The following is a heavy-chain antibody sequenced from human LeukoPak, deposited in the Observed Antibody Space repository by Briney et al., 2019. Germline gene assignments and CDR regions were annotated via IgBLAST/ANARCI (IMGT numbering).Heavy chain of an antibody. J-gene: IGHJ4*02. CDR3: ARAHSGYDLYFDY. V-gene: IGHV1-2*06. D-gene: IGHD5-12*01. CDR1: GYTFTGYY. CDR2: INPNSGGT. Sequence: ASVKVSCKASGYTFTGYYMHWVRQAPGQGLEWMGRINPNSGGTNYAQKFQGRVTMTRDTSISTAYMELSRLRSDDTAVYYCARAHSGYDLYFDYWGQGTLVTVSS.